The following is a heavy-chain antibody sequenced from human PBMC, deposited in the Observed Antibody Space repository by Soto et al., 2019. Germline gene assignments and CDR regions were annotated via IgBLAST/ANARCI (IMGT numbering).Heavy chain of an antibody. CDR3: ARGGGTILAPLP. CDR2: INPNSGAT. D-gene: IGHD3-3*01. J-gene: IGHJ5*02. V-gene: IGHV1-2*02. Sequence: GAVKVSCKASGYTFTGYFMHWVRQAPGQGLEWMGWINPNSGATKYAQKFQGRGTLSRDTSISTAYMELSGLRSDDTALYYCARGGGTILAPLPWGQGTLVTVSS. CDR1: GYTFTGYF.